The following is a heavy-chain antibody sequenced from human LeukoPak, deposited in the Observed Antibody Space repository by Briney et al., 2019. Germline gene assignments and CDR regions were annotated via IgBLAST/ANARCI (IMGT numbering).Heavy chain of an antibody. J-gene: IGHJ4*02. CDR1: GYTLTELS. D-gene: IGHD3-10*01. CDR2: IDPEDGET. V-gene: IGHV1-24*01. Sequence: ASVKVSCKVSGYTLTELSMLWVRQAPGKGLEWMGGIDPEDGETIYAQKFQGRVTMTEDTSTDTAYMELSSLRSEDTAVYYCATARSAGVVRGVIRYFDYWGQGTLVTVSS. CDR3: ATARSAGVVRGVIRYFDY.